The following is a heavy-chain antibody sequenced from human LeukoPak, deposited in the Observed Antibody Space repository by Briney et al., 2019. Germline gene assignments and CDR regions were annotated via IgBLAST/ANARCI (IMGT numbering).Heavy chain of an antibody. CDR2: IYYSGST. V-gene: IGHV4-31*03. CDR1: GGPISSGGYY. D-gene: IGHD6-6*01. J-gene: IGHJ4*02. CDR3: ARVNFVGSSSTFLDY. Sequence: SQTLSLTCTVSGGPISSGGYYWSWLRQHPGKGLEWVGYIYYSGSTYYNPSLKSRVTISVDTSKNQFSLKLSSVSAADTAVYYCARVNFVGSSSTFLDYWGQGTLVTVSS.